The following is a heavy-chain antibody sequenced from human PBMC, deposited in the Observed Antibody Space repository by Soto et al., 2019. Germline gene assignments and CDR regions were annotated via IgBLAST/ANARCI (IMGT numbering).Heavy chain of an antibody. V-gene: IGHV4-4*02. D-gene: IGHD6-13*01. Sequence: SETLSLTCAVSGGSISSSNWWSWVRQPPGKGLEWIGEIYHSGSTNYNPSLKSRVTISVDKSKNQFSLKLSSVTAADTAVYYCARAPYSSSWYRGGYYYYYGMDVWGQGTTVTVSS. CDR2: IYHSGST. CDR3: ARAPYSSSWYRGGYYYYYGMDV. CDR1: GGSISSSNW. J-gene: IGHJ6*02.